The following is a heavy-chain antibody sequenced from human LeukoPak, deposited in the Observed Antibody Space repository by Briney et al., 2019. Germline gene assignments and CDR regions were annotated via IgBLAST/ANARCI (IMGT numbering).Heavy chain of an antibody. V-gene: IGHV4-39*01. Sequence: SETLSLTCTVSGGSISSSRYYWGWIRQPPGKGLEWIGSIYYAGSTYYNPSLKSRVTISVDTSKNQFSLKLSSVTAADTAVYYCASLDIVVVVAAEGMDVWGQGTTVTVSS. CDR1: GGSISSSRYY. J-gene: IGHJ6*02. CDR2: IYYAGST. D-gene: IGHD2-15*01. CDR3: ASLDIVVVVAAEGMDV.